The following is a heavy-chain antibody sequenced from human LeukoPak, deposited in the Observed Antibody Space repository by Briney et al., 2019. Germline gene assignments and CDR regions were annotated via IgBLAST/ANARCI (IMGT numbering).Heavy chain of an antibody. Sequence: GSSVKVSCKASGGTFSSYAISWVRQAPGQGLEWMGRIIPIFGIANYAQKFQGRVTITADKSTSTAYMELSSLRSEDTAVYYCARGYCSGGGCYSGDYWGQGTLVTVSS. D-gene: IGHD2-15*01. CDR2: IIPIFGIA. CDR3: ARGYCSGGGCYSGDY. V-gene: IGHV1-69*04. CDR1: GGTFSSYA. J-gene: IGHJ4*02.